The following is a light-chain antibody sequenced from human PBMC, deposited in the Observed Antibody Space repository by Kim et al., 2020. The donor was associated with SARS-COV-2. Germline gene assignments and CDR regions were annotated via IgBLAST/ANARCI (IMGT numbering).Light chain of an antibody. V-gene: IGLV3-21*04. CDR2: YDG. Sequence: YELTQPPSVSVAPGKTARIPCGGNNIGSKSVHWYQQRPGQAPVLVIYYDGDRPSGIPERISGSNSGNTATLIISRVEAGDEADYYCQVWDSSSERVVFGGGTQLTVL. CDR1: NIGSKS. J-gene: IGLJ2*01. CDR3: QVWDSSSERVV.